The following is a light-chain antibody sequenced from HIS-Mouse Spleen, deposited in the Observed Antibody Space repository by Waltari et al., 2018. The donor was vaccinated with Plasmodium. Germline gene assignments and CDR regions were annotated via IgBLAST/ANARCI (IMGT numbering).Light chain of an antibody. V-gene: IGLV1-44*01. CDR3: SEWDDSLNGVV. Sequence: QSVLTQPPSASGTPGQRVTISCSGSSSNIGSNTVNWYQQLPGTAPKLLIYSNTQRPSGVPDRFSGSKSGTSASLAISGLQSEDEADYYCSEWDDSLNGVVFGGGTKLTVL. CDR1: SSNIGSNT. CDR2: SNT. J-gene: IGLJ2*01.